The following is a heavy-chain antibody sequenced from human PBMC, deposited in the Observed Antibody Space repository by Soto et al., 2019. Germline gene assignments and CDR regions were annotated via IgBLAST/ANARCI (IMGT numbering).Heavy chain of an antibody. CDR1: GSTIDDYA. J-gene: IGHJ5*02. CDR2: IFWVGGGT. Sequence: PGGSLRLSCVVSGSTIDDYAMHWVRQVPGKGLEWVSGIFWVGGGTGYADSVKGRFTISRDRAKNSLSLQMNSLRIEDTAVYYCAKDAAVTRLYNWFDPWGQGTLVTVSS. D-gene: IGHD4-4*01. CDR3: AKDAAVTRLYNWFDP. V-gene: IGHV3-9*01.